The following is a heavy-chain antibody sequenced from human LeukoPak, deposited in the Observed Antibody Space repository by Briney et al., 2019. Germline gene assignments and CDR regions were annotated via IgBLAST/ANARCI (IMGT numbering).Heavy chain of an antibody. CDR3: ARGLNPRVFDY. V-gene: IGHV4-38-2*02. CDR2: IYHSGST. Sequence: SETLSLTCTVSGYSISSGYYWGWIRQPPGKGLEWIGSIYHSGSTYYNPSLKSRVTISVDTSKNQFSLKLSSVTAADTAVYYCARGLNPRVFDYWGQGTLVTVSS. CDR1: GYSISSGYY. D-gene: IGHD1-14*01. J-gene: IGHJ4*02.